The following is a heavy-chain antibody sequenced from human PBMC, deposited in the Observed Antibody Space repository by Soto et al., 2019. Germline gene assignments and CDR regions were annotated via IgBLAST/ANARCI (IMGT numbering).Heavy chain of an antibody. J-gene: IGHJ4*02. CDR2: IKSKTDGETT. CDR3: TTETRGY. CDR1: GFTFSDAW. Sequence: EVQLVESGGGLVKPGESLRLSCAVSGFTFSDAWMSWVRQAPGKGLEWVGRIKSKTDGETTDYAAPVKGRFTISRDDSKTTLYLQMNSLKTEDTAVYYCTTETRGYWGQGTLVTVSS. V-gene: IGHV3-15*01.